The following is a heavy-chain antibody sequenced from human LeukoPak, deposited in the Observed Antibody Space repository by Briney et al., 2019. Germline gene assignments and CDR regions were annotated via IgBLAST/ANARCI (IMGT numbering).Heavy chain of an antibody. CDR2: INPKSGGT. D-gene: IGHD2-15*01. V-gene: IGHV1-2*02. Sequence: GASVKVSCKASGYTFTDYYMHWVRLAPGQGLEWVGWINPKSGGTWYAQKFQGRVTMTRDTSISTAYMELSRLTSDDTAVFYCARELVVVDATKSFDYWGQGTLVTVSS. CDR3: ARELVVVDATKSFDY. CDR1: GYTFTDYY. J-gene: IGHJ4*02.